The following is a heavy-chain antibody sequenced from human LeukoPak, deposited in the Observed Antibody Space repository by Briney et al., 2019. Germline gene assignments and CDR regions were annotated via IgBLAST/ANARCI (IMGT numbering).Heavy chain of an antibody. Sequence: AGSLRLSCVASGFTFKSYGMTWVRQVPGKGLEWLSSITGAGTSTKYADSVNGRFTISRDNSKNTLSLQMTGLRAEDTAVYYCARKVAVAMDLDYWGQGTLVTVSS. J-gene: IGHJ4*02. V-gene: IGHV3-23*01. CDR2: ITGAGTST. CDR1: GFTFKSYG. D-gene: IGHD5-18*01. CDR3: ARKVAVAMDLDY.